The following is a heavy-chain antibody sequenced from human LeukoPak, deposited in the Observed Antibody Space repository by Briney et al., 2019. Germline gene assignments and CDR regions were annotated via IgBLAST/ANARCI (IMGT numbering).Heavy chain of an antibody. CDR2: ISAYSGNT. D-gene: IGHD5-12*01. J-gene: IGHJ4*02. Sequence: GALVKVSCKASGYAFTNYGISWVRQAPGQGLEWMGWISAYSGNTNYAQKLQGRVTLTTDTSTSTAYMELRSLRSDDTAVYYCARGYSGYDLYYWGQGTLVTVSS. CDR1: GYAFTNYG. V-gene: IGHV1-18*01. CDR3: ARGYSGYDLYY.